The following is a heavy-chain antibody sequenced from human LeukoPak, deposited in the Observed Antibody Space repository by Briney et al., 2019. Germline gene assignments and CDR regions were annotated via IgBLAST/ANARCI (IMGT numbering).Heavy chain of an antibody. CDR3: ARHSGSHREGYFDY. J-gene: IGHJ4*02. Sequence: PGGSLRLSCAASGFTFNSYGMHWVRQAPGKGLEWVAFIRFDGNNKYYADSVKGRFTISRDNSKNTLYLQMNSLRAEDTAVYSCARHSGSHREGYFDYWGQGTLVTVSS. D-gene: IGHD1-26*01. CDR2: IRFDGNNK. CDR1: GFTFNSYG. V-gene: IGHV3-30*02.